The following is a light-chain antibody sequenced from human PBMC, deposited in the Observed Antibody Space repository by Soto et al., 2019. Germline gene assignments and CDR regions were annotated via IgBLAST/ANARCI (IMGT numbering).Light chain of an antibody. CDR1: TSDVGTYNL. CDR2: EVT. J-gene: IGLJ1*01. CDR3: CSFAGRGPPPSV. V-gene: IGLV2-23*02. Sequence: QSALTQPASVSGSPGQSITISCTGTTSDVGTYNLVSWYQHHPGKAPQLIIFEVTKRPSGVSDRFSGSKSGNTASLTISGLLGEDEADYYCCSFAGRGPPPSVFGTGTNVTVL.